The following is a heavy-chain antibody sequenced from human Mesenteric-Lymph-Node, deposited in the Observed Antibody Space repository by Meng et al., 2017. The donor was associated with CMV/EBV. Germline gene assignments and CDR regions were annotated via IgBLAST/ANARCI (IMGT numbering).Heavy chain of an antibody. CDR1: RGSCGGYY. Sequence: VQFSTGGQVLSRHSERLDDPCAGVRGSCGGYYWNWTRHYPEKGLEWIGENNHSGSTTYNPSFTSRIIIAVDTSTDQISLNMSSVTAADTAVYYCARGSSYDILTGYFDYWGQGALVTVSS. CDR3: ARGSSYDILTGYFDY. J-gene: IGHJ4*02. V-gene: IGHV4-34*01. D-gene: IGHD3-9*01. CDR2: NNHSGST.